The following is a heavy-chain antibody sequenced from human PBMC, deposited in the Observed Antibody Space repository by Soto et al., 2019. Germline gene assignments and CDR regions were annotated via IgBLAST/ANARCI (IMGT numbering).Heavy chain of an antibody. CDR2: MSYSGNT. CDR1: GGTISSYY. CDR3: VGGISEWGRIDF. J-gene: IGHJ4*02. D-gene: IGHD1-26*01. Sequence: PSETLCLTCTASGGTISSYYWSWIRQPPGKRLEYIGDMSYSGNTYYNPSLKSRVTISRDASKKQISLKLKSVTAADTAVYYCVGGISEWGRIDFWGQGTLVTVSS. V-gene: IGHV4-59*01.